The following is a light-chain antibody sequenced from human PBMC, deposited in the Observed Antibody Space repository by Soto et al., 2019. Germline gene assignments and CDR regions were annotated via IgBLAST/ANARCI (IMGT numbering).Light chain of an antibody. V-gene: IGKV3-11*01. CDR1: QSVSND. J-gene: IGKJ5*01. Sequence: EIVMTQSPATLSVSPGERATLSCRASQSVSNDLAWYQQKPGQAPRVLIYAASTRATGIPARFSGSGSGTDFTLTISSLEAEDFAVYYCQQRSNWPPITFGQGTRLEIK. CDR2: AAS. CDR3: QQRSNWPPIT.